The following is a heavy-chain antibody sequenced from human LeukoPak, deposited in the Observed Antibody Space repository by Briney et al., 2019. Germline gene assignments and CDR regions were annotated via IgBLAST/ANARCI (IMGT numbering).Heavy chain of an antibody. Sequence: MTSETLSLTCTVSGGSISSGDYYWSWIRQPPGKGLEWIGEINHSGSTNYNPSLKSRVTISVDTSKNQFSLKLSSVTAADTAVYYCARGKWMVRGVIGIRASYYFDYWGQGTLVTVSS. CDR2: INHSGST. D-gene: IGHD3-10*01. V-gene: IGHV4-39*07. CDR1: GGSISSGDYY. J-gene: IGHJ4*02. CDR3: ARGKWMVRGVIGIRASYYFDY.